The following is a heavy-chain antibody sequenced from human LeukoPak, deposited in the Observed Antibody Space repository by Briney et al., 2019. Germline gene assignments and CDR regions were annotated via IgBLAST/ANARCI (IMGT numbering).Heavy chain of an antibody. J-gene: IGHJ3*02. CDR1: GFTFSSYW. CDR3: ASPSGGYDYPPI. CDR2: IKSDGSNI. D-gene: IGHD5-12*01. V-gene: IGHV3-74*01. Sequence: GGSLRLSCAASGFTFSSYWMHWVRQPPGKGLVWVSRIKSDGSNIVYADSVKGRFTISRDNAKNTLFLQMNSLRAEDTAVYYCASPSGGYDYPPIWGQGTMVTVSS.